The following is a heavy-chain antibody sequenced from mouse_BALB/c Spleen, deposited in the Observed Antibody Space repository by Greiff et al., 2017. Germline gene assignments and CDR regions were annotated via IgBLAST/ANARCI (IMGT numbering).Heavy chain of an antibody. CDR2: IWAGGST. J-gene: IGHJ4*01. D-gene: IGHD4-1*01. CDR3: ARSWGGNAMDY. Sequence: VKLMESGPGLVAPSQSLSITCTVSGFSLTSYGVHWVRQPPGKGLEWLGVIWAGGSTNYNSALMSRLSISKDNSKSQVFLKMNSLQTDDTAMYYCARSWGGNAMDYWGQGTSVTVSS. CDR1: GFSLTSYG. V-gene: IGHV2-9*02.